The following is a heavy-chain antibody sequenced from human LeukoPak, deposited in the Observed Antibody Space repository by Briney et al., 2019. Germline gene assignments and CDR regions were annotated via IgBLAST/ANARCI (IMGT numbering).Heavy chain of an antibody. CDR3: ARDLAVAGRGGDAFDV. D-gene: IGHD6-19*01. CDR2: IYYSGST. Sequence: PSETLSLTCTVSGGSMSPYHWSWIRQPPGKGLEWTGYIYYSGSTSYNPSLKSRVTISVDTSKNQFSLKLSSVTAADTAVYYCARDLAVAGRGGDAFDVWGQGTMVTVSS. V-gene: IGHV4-59*01. CDR1: GGSMSPYH. J-gene: IGHJ3*01.